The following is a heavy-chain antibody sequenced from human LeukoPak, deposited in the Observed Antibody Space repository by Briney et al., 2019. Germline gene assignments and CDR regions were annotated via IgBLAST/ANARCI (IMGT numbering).Heavy chain of an antibody. V-gene: IGHV3-23*01. J-gene: IGHJ3*01. Sequence: GGSLTLSCAASGFTLSSYGMTWVRQAPGKGLEWVSAFSASDGSAQYAESVRGRITISRDNSKNALYLQMDSLTAEDTAVYYCAKARIAAAGTGAFDVWGQGTTVTVSS. CDR2: FSASDGSA. CDR3: AKARIAAAGTGAFDV. D-gene: IGHD6-13*01. CDR1: GFTLSSYG.